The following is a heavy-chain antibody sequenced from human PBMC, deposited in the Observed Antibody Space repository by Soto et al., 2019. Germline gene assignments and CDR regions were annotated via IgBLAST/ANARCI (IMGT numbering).Heavy chain of an antibody. V-gene: IGHV5-10-1*01. CDR3: ASLGNYCSGGSCYAAGDYSGMDV. J-gene: IGHJ6*02. D-gene: IGHD2-15*01. CDR1: GYSFTSYW. Sequence: GESLKISCKGSGYSFTSYWISWVRQMPGKGLEWMGRIDPSDSYTNYSPSFQGHVTISADKSISTAYLQWSSLKASDTAMYYCASLGNYCSGGSCYAAGDYSGMDVWGQGTKVTVSS. CDR2: IDPSDSYT.